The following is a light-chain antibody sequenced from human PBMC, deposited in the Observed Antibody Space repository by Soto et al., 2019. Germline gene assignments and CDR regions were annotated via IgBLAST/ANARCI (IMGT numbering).Light chain of an antibody. V-gene: IGKV2-28*01. J-gene: IGKJ3*01. Sequence: DIVMTQSPLSLPVTPGEPASISCRSSQSLLHSNGYNYLDWYLQKPGQSPQLLIYLGSYRASGVPDRFSGSGSGTDFTLKISRVEAEDVGVYYCMQALQTPFTFGPGTKVDLK. CDR3: MQALQTPFT. CDR1: QSLLHSNGYNY. CDR2: LGS.